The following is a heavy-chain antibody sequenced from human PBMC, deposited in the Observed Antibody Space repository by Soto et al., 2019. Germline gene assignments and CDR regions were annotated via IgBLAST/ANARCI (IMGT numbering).Heavy chain of an antibody. J-gene: IGHJ6*02. V-gene: IGHV5-51*01. D-gene: IGHD6-19*01. Sequence: GASLKISCKGSGYSLTRYWIGWVRQMPGKGLEWMGIIYPGDSDTRYSPSFQGQVTISADKSISTAYLQWSSLKASDTAMYYCARPREAGKNYYGMDVWGQGTTVTVSS. CDR3: ARPREAGKNYYGMDV. CDR1: GYSLTRYW. CDR2: IYPGDSDT.